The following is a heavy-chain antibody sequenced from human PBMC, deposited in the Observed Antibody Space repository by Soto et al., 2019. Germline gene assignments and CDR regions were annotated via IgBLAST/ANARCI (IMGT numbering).Heavy chain of an antibody. CDR3: ARETYGDYVGYFDP. V-gene: IGHV4-59*12. J-gene: IGHJ5*02. CDR1: GASISRYY. Sequence: SETLSLTCTVSGASISRYYWSWIRQSPGKGLEWIGYLYNTGSTIYNPSLKSRVIISVDTSKNQFSLKVKSVTAADTAVYYCARETYGDYVGYFDPWGQGIQVTVSS. CDR2: LYNTGST. D-gene: IGHD4-17*01.